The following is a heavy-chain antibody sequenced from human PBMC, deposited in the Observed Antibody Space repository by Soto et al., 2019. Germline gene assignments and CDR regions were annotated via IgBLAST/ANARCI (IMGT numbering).Heavy chain of an antibody. V-gene: IGHV1-58*02. Sequence: RASVKVSCKASGFTFSSSAIQWVRQARGQPLEWLGWIVVASGKTDYTHNLQTRVTITRDKSTNTAYLELSGLRSDDTAVYYCAATFDSGSSDFGGHPWWGQGTLVTVSS. CDR3: AATFDSGSSDFGGHPW. CDR2: IVVASGKT. J-gene: IGHJ4*02. CDR1: GFTFSSSA. D-gene: IGHD2-21*01.